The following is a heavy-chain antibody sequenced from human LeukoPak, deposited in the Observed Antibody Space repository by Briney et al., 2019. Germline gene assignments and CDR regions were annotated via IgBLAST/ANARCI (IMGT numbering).Heavy chain of an antibody. V-gene: IGHV4-39*01. CDR2: IYYSGST. J-gene: IGHJ4*02. CDR1: GGSISSSSYS. Sequence: SSETLSLTCTVSGGSISSSSYSWGWIRQPPGKGLEWIGSIYYSGSTYYNPSLKSRVTISVDTSKNQFSLKLSSVTAADTAVYYCARGLYGSGSYSMYYFDYWGQGTLVTVSS. CDR3: ARGLYGSGSYSMYYFDY. D-gene: IGHD3-10*01.